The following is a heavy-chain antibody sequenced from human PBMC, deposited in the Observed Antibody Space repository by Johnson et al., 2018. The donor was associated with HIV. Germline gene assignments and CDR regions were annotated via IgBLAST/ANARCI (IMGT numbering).Heavy chain of an antibody. V-gene: IGHV3-30*03. J-gene: IGHJ3*02. CDR1: GFTFSSYG. CDR2: TSNDGSNK. CDR3: ARVPWALDAFDI. D-gene: IGHD1-26*01. Sequence: QVQLVESGGGVVQPGRSLRVSCAASGFTFSSYGMHWVRQAPGKGLEWVAVTSNDGSNKYYADSVKGRFTIYRDNFKNTLYLQMNSLRAEDTAVYYCARVPWALDAFDIWGQGTMVTVSS.